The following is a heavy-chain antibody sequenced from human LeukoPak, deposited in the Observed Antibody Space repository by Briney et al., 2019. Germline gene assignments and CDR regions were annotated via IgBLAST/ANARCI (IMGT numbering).Heavy chain of an antibody. CDR3: TTGVTMVRGVKFDP. J-gene: IGHJ5*02. Sequence: PGGSLRLSCAASGFTFSNAWMSWVRQAPGKGLEWVGRIKSKTDGGTTDYAAPVKGRFTISRDDSINTLYLQMNSLKAEDTAVYYCTTGVTMVRGVKFDPWGQGTLVTVSS. D-gene: IGHD3-10*01. CDR2: IKSKTDGGTT. CDR1: GFTFSNAW. V-gene: IGHV3-15*01.